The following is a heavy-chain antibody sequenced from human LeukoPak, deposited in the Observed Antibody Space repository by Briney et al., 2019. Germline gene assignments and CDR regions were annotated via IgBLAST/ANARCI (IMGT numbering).Heavy chain of an antibody. J-gene: IGHJ4*02. CDR3: ARHVLNLFGYCSGGSCYGSFDY. D-gene: IGHD2-15*01. CDR1: GGTFSSYA. CDR2: IIPIFGTA. Sequence: HWASVKVSCKASGGTFSSYAISWVRQAPGQGLEWMGGIIPIFGTANYAQKFQGRVTITAGESTSTAYMELSSLRSEDTAVYYCARHVLNLFGYCSGGSCYGSFDYWGQGTLVTVSS. V-gene: IGHV1-69*13.